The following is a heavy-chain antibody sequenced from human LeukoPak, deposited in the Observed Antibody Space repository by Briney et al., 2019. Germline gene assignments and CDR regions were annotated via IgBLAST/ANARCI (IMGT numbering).Heavy chain of an antibody. CDR1: GFTFSSYA. Sequence: PGGSLRLSCAASGFTFSSYAMSWVRQAPGKGLEWVAFIRYDGSNKYYADSVKGRFTISRDNSKNTLYLQMNSLRAEDTAVYYCAKDPPVSSSSWSGDDYWGQGTLVTVSS. J-gene: IGHJ4*02. CDR3: AKDPPVSSSSWSGDDY. CDR2: IRYDGSNK. V-gene: IGHV3-30*02. D-gene: IGHD6-13*01.